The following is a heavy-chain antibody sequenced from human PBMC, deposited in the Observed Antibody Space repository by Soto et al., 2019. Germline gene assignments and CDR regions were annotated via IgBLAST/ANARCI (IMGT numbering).Heavy chain of an antibody. D-gene: IGHD3-10*01. J-gene: IGHJ6*03. V-gene: IGHV4-59*08. Sequence: SETLSLTCTVSGGSISSYYWSWIRQPPGKGLEWIGYIYYSGSTNYNPSLKSRVTISVDTSKNQFSLKLSSVTAADTAVYYCARLGITMVRGVYYYYMDVWGKGTTVTXSS. CDR2: IYYSGST. CDR1: GGSISSYY. CDR3: ARLGITMVRGVYYYYMDV.